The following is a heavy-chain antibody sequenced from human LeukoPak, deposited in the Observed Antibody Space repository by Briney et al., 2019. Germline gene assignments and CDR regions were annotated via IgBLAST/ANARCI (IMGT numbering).Heavy chain of an antibody. Sequence: GGSLRLSCAVSGFTFSSYWMSWVRQAPGKGLEWVANIKQDGSEKYYVDSVKGRFTISRDNAKNSLYLQMNSLRAEDTAVYYCAREVKRYGDYWGQGTLVTVSS. D-gene: IGHD1-1*01. J-gene: IGHJ4*02. CDR1: GFTFSSYW. CDR3: AREVKRYGDY. V-gene: IGHV3-7*01. CDR2: IKQDGSEK.